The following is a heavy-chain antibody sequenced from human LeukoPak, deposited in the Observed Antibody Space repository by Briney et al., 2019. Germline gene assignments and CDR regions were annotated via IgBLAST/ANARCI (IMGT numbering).Heavy chain of an antibody. D-gene: IGHD1-14*01. J-gene: IGHJ3*02. CDR1: GGTFSSYA. CDR3: ARGRDRNYPGDDAFDI. V-gene: IGHV1-69*05. CDR2: IIPIFGTA. Sequence: GASVKVSCKASGGTFSSYAISWVRQAPGQGLEWMGRIIPIFGTANYAQKFRGRVTITTDESTSTAYMELSSLRSEDTAVYYCARGRDRNYPGDDAFDIWGQGTMVTVSS.